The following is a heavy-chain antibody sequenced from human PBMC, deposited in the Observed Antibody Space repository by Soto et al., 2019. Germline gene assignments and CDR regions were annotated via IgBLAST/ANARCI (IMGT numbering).Heavy chain of an antibody. CDR1: GGSFSGYY. D-gene: IGHD3-22*01. CDR3: AVNARYDSSGYPDY. CDR2: INYSGST. J-gene: IGHJ4*02. V-gene: IGHV4-34*02. Sequence: QVQLQQWGAGLLKPSETLSLTCAVYGGSFSGYYCSWIRQPPGKGLEWIGEINYSGSTNYNPSLKWRVNISVDTSQNARALKLSSVTAADTAVYYCAVNARYDSSGYPDYWGQGTLVTVSS.